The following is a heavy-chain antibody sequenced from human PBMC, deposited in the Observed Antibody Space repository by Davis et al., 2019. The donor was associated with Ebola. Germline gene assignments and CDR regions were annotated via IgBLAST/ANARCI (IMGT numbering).Heavy chain of an antibody. CDR1: GFTFSSYS. CDR2: ISSSSSYI. CDR3: ASGDGRGRSYDMDV. V-gene: IGHV3-21*04. Sequence: GESLKISCAASGFTFSSYSMNWVRQAPGKGLEWVSSISSSSSYIYYADSAKGRFTISRDNAKNSLFLQMDSLRDEDTALYYCASGDGRGRSYDMDVWGQGTTVTVSS. J-gene: IGHJ6*02. D-gene: IGHD3/OR15-3a*01.